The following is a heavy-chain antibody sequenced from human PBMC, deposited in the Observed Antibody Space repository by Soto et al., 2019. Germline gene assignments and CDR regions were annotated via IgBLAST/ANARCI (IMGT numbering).Heavy chain of an antibody. Sequence: PSQTVALTCAIPGASVSSNIATWNCIRQSPSRGRDWLGRTYYRSKWFNEYALSVKTRISIIPDTSKNQFSLQLNSVTPDDTAVYFCAGGRDGLAIPWFDPWGQGTLVTVSS. D-gene: IGHD2-2*02. J-gene: IGHJ5*02. CDR1: GASVSSNIAT. CDR3: AGGRDGLAIPWFDP. V-gene: IGHV6-1*01. CDR2: TYYRSKWFN.